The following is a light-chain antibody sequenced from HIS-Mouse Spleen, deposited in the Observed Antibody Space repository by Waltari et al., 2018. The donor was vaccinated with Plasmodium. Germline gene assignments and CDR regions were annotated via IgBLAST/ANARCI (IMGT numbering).Light chain of an antibody. Sequence: SSELTQDPAVSVALGQTVRIPCPGYSLRSYYASWYQQKPGQAPVLVIYGKNNRPSGIPDRFSGSGSGNATTLIYTGAQAEDEPDDYRKARDRTGIHWVCGGGTKMTVL. CDR2: GKN. V-gene: IGLV3-19*01. CDR1: SLRSYY. J-gene: IGLJ3*02. CDR3: KARDRTGIHWV.